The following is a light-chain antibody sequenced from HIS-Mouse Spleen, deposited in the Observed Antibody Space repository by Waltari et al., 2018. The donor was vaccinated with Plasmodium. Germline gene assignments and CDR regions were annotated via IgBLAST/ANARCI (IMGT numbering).Light chain of an antibody. CDR1: SSDVGGYNY. V-gene: IGLV2-11*01. Sequence: QSALTQPRSVSGSPGQSVTISCTGTSSDVGGYNYVSWYQPHPGKAPKLMIYDVSKRPSGVPGPFSGSKSGNTASLTISGLQAEDEADYYCCSYAGSYTWVFGGGTKLTVL. J-gene: IGLJ3*02. CDR2: DVS. CDR3: CSYAGSYTWV.